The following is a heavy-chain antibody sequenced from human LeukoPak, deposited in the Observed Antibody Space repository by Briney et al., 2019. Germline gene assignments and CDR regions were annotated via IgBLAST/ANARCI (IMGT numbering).Heavy chain of an antibody. CDR1: GFPFSIYG. V-gene: IGHV3-9*01. Sequence: GGSLRLSCAGSGFPFSIYGMNWVRQAPGKGLEWVSGISWNSGSIGYADSVKGRFTISRDNAKNSLYLQMNSLRAEDTALYYCAKDIGYYYDSSGADYWGQGTLVTVSS. CDR3: AKDIGYYYDSSGADY. D-gene: IGHD3-22*01. CDR2: ISWNSGSI. J-gene: IGHJ4*02.